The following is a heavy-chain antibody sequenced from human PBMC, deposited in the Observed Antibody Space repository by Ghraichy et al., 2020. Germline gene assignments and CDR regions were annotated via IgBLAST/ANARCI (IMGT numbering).Heavy chain of an antibody. CDR1: GFTFSSYA. CDR2: ISGSGGST. J-gene: IGHJ6*02. CDR3: AKDGVATNTYYYYYGMDV. D-gene: IGHD5-12*01. Sequence: GGSLRLSCAASGFTFSSYAMSWVRQAPGKGLEWVSAISGSGGSTYYADSVKGRFTISRDNSKNTLYLQMNSLRAEDTAVYYCAKDGVATNTYYYYYGMDVWGQGTTVTVSS. V-gene: IGHV3-23*01.